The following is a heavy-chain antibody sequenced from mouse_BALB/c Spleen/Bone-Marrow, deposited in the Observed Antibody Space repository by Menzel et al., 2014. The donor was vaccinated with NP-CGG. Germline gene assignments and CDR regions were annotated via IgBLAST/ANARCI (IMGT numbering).Heavy chain of an antibody. Sequence: QVQLQQPGAELVEPGASVKLSCKASGYTFTSYWMHWVKQRPGQGLEWIGEIDPSNGRANYNEKFKGKATLTVDKSSSTAYMQLSRLTSEDSAIYYCATLGDWGQGTLVTVSP. D-gene: IGHD4-1*01. CDR2: IDPSNGRA. CDR1: GYTFTSYW. J-gene: IGHJ3*01. V-gene: IGHV1S81*02. CDR3: ATLGD.